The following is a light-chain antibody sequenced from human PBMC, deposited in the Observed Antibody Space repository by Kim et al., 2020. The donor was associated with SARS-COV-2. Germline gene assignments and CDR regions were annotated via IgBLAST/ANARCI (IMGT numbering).Light chain of an antibody. Sequence: EIELTQSPGTLSLSPGERATLSCWASQSISNNFLAWYQQKTGQPARLLIYAASNRATDIPDRFSGGGSGTHFTLTISRLEPEDCAVYYCQQYGTSPPITFGGGTKVDIK. V-gene: IGKV3-20*01. CDR1: QSISNNF. CDR3: QQYGTSPPIT. CDR2: AAS. J-gene: IGKJ4*01.